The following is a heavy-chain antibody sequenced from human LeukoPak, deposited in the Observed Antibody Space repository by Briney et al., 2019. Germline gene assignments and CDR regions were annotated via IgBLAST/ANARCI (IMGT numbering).Heavy chain of an antibody. V-gene: IGHV3-74*01. Sequence: GGSLRLSCAASGFTFSSYWMHWVRQAPGKGLVWVSRINSDGSRIRYADSVKGRFTISRDNAKNTLYLQMNSLRAEDTAVYYCAREVGDYYDSSGSFGYWGQGTLVTVSS. CDR1: GFTFSSYW. J-gene: IGHJ4*02. CDR3: AREVGDYYDSSGSFGY. D-gene: IGHD3-22*01. CDR2: INSDGSRI.